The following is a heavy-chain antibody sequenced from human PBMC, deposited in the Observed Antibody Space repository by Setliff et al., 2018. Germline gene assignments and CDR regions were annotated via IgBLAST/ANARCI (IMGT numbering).Heavy chain of an antibody. J-gene: IGHJ3*02. CDR3: ILIGSSADAFDI. D-gene: IGHD6-19*01. CDR1: GYTFTSYG. CDR2: IIPILGIA. V-gene: IGHV1-69*10. Sequence: GASVKVSCKASGYTFTSYGISWVRQAPGQGLEWMGWIIPILGIANYAQKFQGRVTITADKSTSTAYMELSSLRSEDTAVYYCILIGSSADAFDIWGQGTMVTVSS.